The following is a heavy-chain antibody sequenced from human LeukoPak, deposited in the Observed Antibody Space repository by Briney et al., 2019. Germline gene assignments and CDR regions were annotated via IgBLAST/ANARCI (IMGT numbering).Heavy chain of an antibody. Sequence: PSETLSLTCAVYGGSFSGYYWSWIRQPPGKGLEWIGAINHSGSTNYNPSLKSRVTISVDTSKNQFSLKLSSVTAADTAVYYCARGGILQHLYGMDVWGQGTTVTVSS. D-gene: IGHD5-18*01. J-gene: IGHJ6*02. V-gene: IGHV4-34*01. CDR2: INHSGST. CDR3: ARGGILQHLYGMDV. CDR1: GGSFSGYY.